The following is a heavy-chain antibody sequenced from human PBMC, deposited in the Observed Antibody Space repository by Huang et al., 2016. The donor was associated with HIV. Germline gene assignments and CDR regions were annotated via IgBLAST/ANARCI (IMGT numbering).Heavy chain of an antibody. V-gene: IGHV3-48*02. CDR1: GFTLSAYS. D-gene: IGHD5-18*01. Sequence: EVQLVESGGGLVQPGGSLTLSCAASGFTLSAYSMNWVRQTPGKGLEWVSYINNKGSKIVYAESVKGRFTISRDNAKNSLYLQMNSLRDDDTAVFYCATSYGYFPHWGQGTLVTVSS. J-gene: IGHJ1*01. CDR3: ATSYGYFPH. CDR2: INNKGSKI.